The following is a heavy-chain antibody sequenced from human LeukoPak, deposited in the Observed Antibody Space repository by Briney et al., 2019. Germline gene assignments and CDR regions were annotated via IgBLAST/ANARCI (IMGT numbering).Heavy chain of an antibody. CDR3: AGTMVRGVVDY. V-gene: IGHV4-59*01. Sequence: SETLSLTCTVSGGSISSYYWSWIRQPPGKGLEWIGYIYYSGSTNYNPSLKSRVTISVDTSKNQFSLKLSSVTAADTAVYYCAGTMVRGVVDYWGPGTLVTVSS. CDR2: IYYSGST. CDR1: GGSISSYY. J-gene: IGHJ4*02. D-gene: IGHD3-10*01.